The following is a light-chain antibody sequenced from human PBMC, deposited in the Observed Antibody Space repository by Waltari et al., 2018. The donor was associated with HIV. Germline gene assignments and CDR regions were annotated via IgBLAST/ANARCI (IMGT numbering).Light chain of an antibody. CDR3: TSYTTSDTLR. CDR1: SSDFGFDNY. Sequence: QSVLTQPASVSGSPGQSVTISCTGTSSDFGFDNYVSWYQQYPGKAPTLIIYEVSSRHSGVSDRVSGSKSGNTASLTISGLQNEDEADYFCTSYTTSDTLRFGGGTKVTVL. CDR2: EVS. V-gene: IGLV2-14*03. J-gene: IGLJ3*02.